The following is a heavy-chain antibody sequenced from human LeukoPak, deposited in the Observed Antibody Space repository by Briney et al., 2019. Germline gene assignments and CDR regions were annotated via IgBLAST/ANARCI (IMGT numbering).Heavy chain of an antibody. V-gene: IGHV3-21*01. CDR2: ISSSSSYI. CDR1: GFTFSSYS. D-gene: IGHD3-22*01. J-gene: IGHJ3*02. Sequence: KPGGSLRLSCAASGFTFSSYSMNWVRQAPGKGLEWVSSISSSSSYIYYADSVKGRFTISRDNAKNSLYLQMNSLRAEDTAVYYCARDLQYDSSGYYSGGAFDIWGQGTMVTVSS. CDR3: ARDLQYDSSGYYSGGAFDI.